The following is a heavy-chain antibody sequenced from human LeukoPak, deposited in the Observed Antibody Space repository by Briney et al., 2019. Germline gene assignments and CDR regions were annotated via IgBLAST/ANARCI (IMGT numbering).Heavy chain of an antibody. CDR1: GYTFTSHG. V-gene: IGHV1-18*01. CDR3: ARTCSGSSCYFIY. J-gene: IGHJ4*02. CDR2: ISPYNGDT. D-gene: IGHD2-15*01. Sequence: ASVKVSCKASGYTFTSHGISWVRQAPGQGLEWMGWISPYNGDTNYAQNFQNRVTMTTDTSTNTAYMELRSLRSDDTAIYSCARTCSGSSCYFIYWGQGTLVTVSS.